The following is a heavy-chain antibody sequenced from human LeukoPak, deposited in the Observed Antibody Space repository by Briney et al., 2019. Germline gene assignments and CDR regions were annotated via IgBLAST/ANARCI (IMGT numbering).Heavy chain of an antibody. CDR2: VSNSGST. Sequence: PSETLSLTCTVSGGSISSNTYYWGWIRQPPGKGLEWIGSVSNSGSTYYNPSLKSRVTISVDTSKNQFSLRLTSVTAADTAVYYCARHSSGTYYSPFDYWGQGTLVTVSS. CDR3: ARHSSGTYYSPFDY. CDR1: GGSISSNTYY. D-gene: IGHD1-26*01. V-gene: IGHV4-39*01. J-gene: IGHJ4*02.